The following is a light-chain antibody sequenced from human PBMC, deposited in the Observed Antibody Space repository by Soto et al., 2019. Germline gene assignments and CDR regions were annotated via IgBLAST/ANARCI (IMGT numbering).Light chain of an antibody. J-gene: IGKJ1*01. V-gene: IGKV3-15*01. CDR3: QQLDNWPPGWP. Sequence: IVMTQSPATLSVSPWERATLSFRSSQSVTSDLAWYQQKPGQAPRLLFYGASTRATGVPARFSGSGSGTEFTLTISSLQSEDFAVYYCQQLDNWPPGWPFGQGTKVDIK. CDR2: GAS. CDR1: QSVTSD.